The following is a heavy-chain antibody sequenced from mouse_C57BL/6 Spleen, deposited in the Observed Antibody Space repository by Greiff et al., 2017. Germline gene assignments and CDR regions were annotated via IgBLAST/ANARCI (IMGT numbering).Heavy chain of an antibody. J-gene: IGHJ4*01. CDR3: TRGGEDYAMDY. V-gene: IGHV5-9-1*02. Sequence: EVKLQESGEGLVKPGGSLKLSCAASGFTFSSYAMSWVRQTPEKRLEWVAYISSGGDYIDYADTVKGRFTISRDNARNTLYLQMSSLKSEDTAMYYCTRGGEDYAMDYWGQGTSVTVSS. CDR2: ISSGGDYI. CDR1: GFTFSSYA.